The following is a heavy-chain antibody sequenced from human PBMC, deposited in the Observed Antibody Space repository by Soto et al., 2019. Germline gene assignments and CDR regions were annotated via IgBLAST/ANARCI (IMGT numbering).Heavy chain of an antibody. D-gene: IGHD3-9*01. J-gene: IGHJ4*02. V-gene: IGHV4-34*01. CDR1: GGSFSGYY. CDR3: ARGQWYSSGDILTGYLKPAHYFDY. Sequence: KASETLSLTCAVYGGSFSGYYWSWIRQPPGKGLEWIGEINHSGSTNYNPSLKSRVTISVDTSKNQFSLKLSSVTAADTAVYYCARGQWYSSGDILTGYLKPAHYFDYWGQGTLVTVSS. CDR2: INHSGST.